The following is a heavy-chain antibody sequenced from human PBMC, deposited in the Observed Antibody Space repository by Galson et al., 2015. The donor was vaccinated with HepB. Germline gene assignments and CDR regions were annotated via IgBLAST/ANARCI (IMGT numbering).Heavy chain of an antibody. CDR3: ARGKGSLPGKWSLNYDFWSGASYAFDI. CDR1: GGSISSGGYY. V-gene: IGHV4-31*03. Sequence: TLSLTCTVSGGSISSGGYYWSWIRQHPGKGLEWIGYIYYSGSTYYNPSLKSRVTISVDTSKNQFSLKLSSVTAADTAVYYCARGKGSLPGKWSLNYDFWSGASYAFDIWGQGTMVTVSS. D-gene: IGHD3-3*01. CDR2: IYYSGST. J-gene: IGHJ3*02.